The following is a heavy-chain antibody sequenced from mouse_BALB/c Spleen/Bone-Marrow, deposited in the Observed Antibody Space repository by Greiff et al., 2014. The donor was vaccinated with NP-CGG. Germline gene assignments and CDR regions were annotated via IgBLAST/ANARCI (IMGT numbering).Heavy chain of an antibody. J-gene: IGHJ4*01. Sequence: EVKLVESGGGLVKPGGSLKLSCAASGFTFSSYAMSWVRQTPEKRLEWVATISSGGSYTYYPDSVKGRFTISRDNAKNTLYLQMSSLKSEDTAMYYCKKIYYGYDGGYYYAMDYWGQGTSVTVSS. CDR1: GFTFSSYA. CDR2: ISSGGSYT. D-gene: IGHD2-2*01. V-gene: IGHV5-6-4*01. CDR3: KKIYYGYDGGYYYAMDY.